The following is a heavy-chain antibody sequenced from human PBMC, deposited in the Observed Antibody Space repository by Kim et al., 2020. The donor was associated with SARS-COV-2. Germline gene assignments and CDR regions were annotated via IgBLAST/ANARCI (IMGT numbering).Heavy chain of an antibody. CDR3: EAGGAGYCSGGNCSITSRHFDY. J-gene: IGHJ4*02. D-gene: IGHD2-15*01. V-gene: IGHV1-69*04. CDR2: IIPILGIA. Sequence: SVKVSCKASGGTFSSYAISWVRQAPGQGLEWMGRIIPILGIANYAQKFQGRVTITANKSTSTAYMELSSLRSEDTAVYYCEAGGAGYCSGGNCSITSRHFDYGGQGTRVSVSS. CDR1: GGTFSSYA.